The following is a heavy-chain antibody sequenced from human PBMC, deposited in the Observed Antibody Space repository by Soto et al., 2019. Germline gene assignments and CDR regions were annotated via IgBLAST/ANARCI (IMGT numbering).Heavy chain of an antibody. CDR3: ARDRKAAGYYCGMDV. Sequence: QVQLVESGGGVVQPGRSLRLSCAASGFTFSSYAMPWVRQAPGKGLEWVAVISYDGSNKYYADSVKGRFTISRDNYKNSLYLQMNSLRDEDTAVYYCARDRKAAGYYCGMDVWGQGTTVTVSS. CDR2: ISYDGSNK. V-gene: IGHV3-30-3*01. CDR1: GFTFSSYA. D-gene: IGHD6-13*01. J-gene: IGHJ6*02.